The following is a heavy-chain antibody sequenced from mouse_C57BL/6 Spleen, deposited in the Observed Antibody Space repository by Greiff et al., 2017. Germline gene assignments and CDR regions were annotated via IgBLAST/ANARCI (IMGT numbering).Heavy chain of an antibody. CDR1: GYAFTNYL. CDR2: INPGSGGT. Sequence: VKLQESGAELVRPGTSVKVSCKASGYAFTNYLIEWVKQRPGQGLEWIGVINPGSGGTNYNEKFKGKATLTADKSSSTAYMQLSSLTSEDSAVYFCARGPYYSNSYCFDYWGQGTTLTVSS. J-gene: IGHJ2*01. D-gene: IGHD2-5*01. CDR3: ARGPYYSNSYCFDY. V-gene: IGHV1-54*01.